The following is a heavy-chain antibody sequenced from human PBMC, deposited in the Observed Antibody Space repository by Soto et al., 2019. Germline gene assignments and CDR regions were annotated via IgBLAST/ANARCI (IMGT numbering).Heavy chain of an antibody. Sequence: SETLSLTCAVYGGSFSGYYWSWIRQPPGKGLEWIGEINHSGSTNYNPSLKSRVTISVDTSKNQFSLKLSSVTAADTAVYYCARPHRRFLEWVAHPPYYYYGMDGWGQGTTVTVS. V-gene: IGHV4-34*01. CDR2: INHSGST. J-gene: IGHJ6*02. D-gene: IGHD3-3*01. CDR3: ARPHRRFLEWVAHPPYYYYGMDG. CDR1: GGSFSGYY.